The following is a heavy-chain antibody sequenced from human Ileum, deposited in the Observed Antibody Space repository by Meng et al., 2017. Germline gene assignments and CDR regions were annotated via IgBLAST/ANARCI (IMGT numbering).Heavy chain of an antibody. CDR1: GGTFSSFA. CDR3: ARVNHYYGSGSCDY. D-gene: IGHD3-10*01. V-gene: IGHV1-69*06. J-gene: IGHJ4*02. Sequence: HRVTAGAGGKKAWSSVKVSCKASGGTFSSFAISWVRQAPGQGLEWMGGIIPIFGTANYAQKFQGRVTITADKSTSTAYMELSSLRSEDTAVYYCARVNHYYGSGSCDYWGQGTLVTVSS. CDR2: IIPIFGTA.